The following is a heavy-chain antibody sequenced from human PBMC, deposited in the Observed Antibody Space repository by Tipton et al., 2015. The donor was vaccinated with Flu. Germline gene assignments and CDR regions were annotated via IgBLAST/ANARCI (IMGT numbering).Heavy chain of an antibody. CDR2: ITSNGGDQ. CDR3: AKGLVPAAMRPNYFDS. V-gene: IGHV3-30*18. J-gene: IGHJ4*02. CDR1: GFTFSSYG. Sequence: QLVQSGGGVVQPGESLRLSCAASAASGFTFSSYGMHWVRQAPGKGLEWVAVITSNGGDQYYSDSVKGRFTITRDDSKNMVYLQMNSLRTEDTAVYHCAKGLVPAAMRPNYFDSWGPGTLVSVSS. D-gene: IGHD2-2*01.